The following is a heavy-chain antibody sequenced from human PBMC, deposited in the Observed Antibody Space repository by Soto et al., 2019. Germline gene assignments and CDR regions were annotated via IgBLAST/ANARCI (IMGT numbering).Heavy chain of an antibody. J-gene: IGHJ4*02. D-gene: IGHD3-10*01. CDR2: ISNDGSNE. CDR3: AKGEVRGIIPSYFDY. V-gene: IGHV3-30*18. Sequence: QVQLVESGGGVVQPGRSLRLSCAGSGFTFRWFGMNWVRQAPGKGLEWVARISNDGSNEYYVDSVKGRFTISRDNSKNTLYLQMYSLRAEDTAVYYCAKGEVRGIIPSYFDYWGLGTLVTVSS. CDR1: GFTFRWFG.